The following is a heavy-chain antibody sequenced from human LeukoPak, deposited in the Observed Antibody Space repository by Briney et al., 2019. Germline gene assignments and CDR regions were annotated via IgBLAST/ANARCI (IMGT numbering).Heavy chain of an antibody. CDR3: AKENYGGNSIVDY. J-gene: IGHJ4*02. CDR2: IKQDGSEK. Sequence: GGSLRLSCAASGFDFSNYWMYWVRQAPGKGLEWVANIKQDGSEKYYVDSVRGRFTISRDNAKNSLSLQMNSLRAEDTAVYYCAKENYGGNSIVDYWGQGTLVTVSS. CDR1: GFDFSNYW. V-gene: IGHV3-7*03. D-gene: IGHD4-23*01.